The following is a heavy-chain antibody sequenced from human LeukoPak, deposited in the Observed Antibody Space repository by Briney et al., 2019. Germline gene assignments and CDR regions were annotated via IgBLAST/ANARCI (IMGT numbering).Heavy chain of an antibody. CDR3: AKRDGYKSGAVDI. Sequence: SGGSLRLSCATSEFTFSSYAMSWVRQAPGKGLEWVSGISGSGGYTYYADSVKGRFTISRDNSKNTLYLQMNSLRAEDTAVYYCAKRDGYKSGAVDIWGQGTMVTVSS. D-gene: IGHD5-24*01. V-gene: IGHV3-23*01. CDR1: EFTFSSYA. J-gene: IGHJ3*02. CDR2: ISGSGGYT.